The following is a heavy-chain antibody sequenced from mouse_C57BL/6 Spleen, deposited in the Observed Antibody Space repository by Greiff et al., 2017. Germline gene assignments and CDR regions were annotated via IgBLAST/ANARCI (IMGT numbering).Heavy chain of an antibody. V-gene: IGHV1-62-3*01. CDR3: ARTRVTTVVATDFDV. Sequence: QVQLQQPGAELVKPGASVKLSCKASRYTFTSYWMHWVKQRPGRGLEWIGRIDPNSGGTKYNEKFKSKATLTADKSSSTAYMELRSLTSEDSAVYFCARTRVTTVVATDFDVWGTGTTVTVSS. CDR1: RYTFTSYW. J-gene: IGHJ1*03. CDR2: IDPNSGGT. D-gene: IGHD1-1*01.